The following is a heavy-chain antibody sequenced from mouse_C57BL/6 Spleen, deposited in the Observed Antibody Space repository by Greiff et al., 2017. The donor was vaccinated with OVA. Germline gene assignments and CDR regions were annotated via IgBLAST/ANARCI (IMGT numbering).Heavy chain of an antibody. J-gene: IGHJ4*01. D-gene: IGHD2-4*01. CDR2: INPGSGGT. CDR1: GYAFTNYL. Sequence: VQLQQSGAELVRPGTSVKVSCKASGYAFTNYLIEWVKQRPGQGLEWIGVINPGSGGTYYNEKFKGKATLTADKSSSTAYLQLSSLTSEDTAVYICARYPLYDYGEYYSLDYWGQGTSVTVSS. V-gene: IGHV1-54*01. CDR3: ARYPLYDYGEYYSLDY.